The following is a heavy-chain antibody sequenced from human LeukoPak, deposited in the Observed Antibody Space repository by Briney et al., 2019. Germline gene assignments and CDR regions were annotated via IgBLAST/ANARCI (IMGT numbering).Heavy chain of an antibody. CDR2: IYYSGST. D-gene: IGHD3-22*01. CDR3: ARLGPYDSSGIKSDAFDI. Sequence: SETLSLTCTVSGASISSSSYYWGWIRQPPGKGLEWIGSIYYSGSTYYNPSLKSRVTISVDTSKNQFSLKLSSVTAADTAVYYCARLGPYDSSGIKSDAFDIWGQGTMVTVSS. CDR1: GASISSSSYY. V-gene: IGHV4-39*01. J-gene: IGHJ3*02.